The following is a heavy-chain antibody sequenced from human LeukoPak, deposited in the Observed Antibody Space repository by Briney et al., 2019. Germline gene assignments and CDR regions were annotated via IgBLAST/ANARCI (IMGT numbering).Heavy chain of an antibody. Sequence: SETLSLTCTVSGGSISSGGYYWSWIRQHPGKGLEWIGYIYYSGSTYYNPSLKSPVTISVDTSKNQFSLKLSSVTAADTAVYYCARVSRARASYYFDYWGQGTLVTVSS. V-gene: IGHV4-31*01. CDR2: IYYSGST. CDR1: GGSISSGGYY. J-gene: IGHJ4*02. CDR3: ARVSRARASYYFDY.